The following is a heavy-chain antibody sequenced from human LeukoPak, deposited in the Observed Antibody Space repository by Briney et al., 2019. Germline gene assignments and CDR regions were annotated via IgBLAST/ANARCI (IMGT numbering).Heavy chain of an antibody. CDR3: TRVRGNSGWFVFDY. CDR2: IRSKAYGGTT. CDR1: GFTFGDYA. V-gene: IGHV3-49*03. D-gene: IGHD6-19*01. J-gene: IGHJ4*02. Sequence: GRSLRLSCTASGFTFGDYAMSWFRQAPGKGLEWVGFIRSKAYGGTTEYAASVKGRFTISRDYSKSIAYLQMNSLKTEDKTVYYCTRVRGNSGWFVFDYLGQGTLVTVSS.